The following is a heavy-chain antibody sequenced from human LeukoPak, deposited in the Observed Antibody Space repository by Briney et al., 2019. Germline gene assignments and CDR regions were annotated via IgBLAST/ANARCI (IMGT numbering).Heavy chain of an antibody. Sequence: SETLSLTCTVSGGSISSYYWSWIRQPAGRGLEWIGRTYTSGSINYNPSLKSRVTMSVDTSKNQFSLKLSSVTAADTAVYYCVRGGYYYGPSDWGQGTLVTVSS. V-gene: IGHV4-4*07. CDR2: TYTSGSI. J-gene: IGHJ4*02. D-gene: IGHD3-10*01. CDR1: GGSISSYY. CDR3: VRGGYYYGPSD.